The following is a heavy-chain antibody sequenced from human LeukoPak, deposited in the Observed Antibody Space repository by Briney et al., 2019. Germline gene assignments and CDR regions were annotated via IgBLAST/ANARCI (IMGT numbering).Heavy chain of an antibody. CDR1: GGSISSYY. V-gene: IGHV4-4*07. Sequence: SETLSLTCTVSGGSISSYYWSWIRQPAGKGLEWIGRIYTSGSTNYNPSLKSRVTMSVDTSKNQFSLKLSSVTAADTAVYYCARGVYSSSQYYFDYWGQGTLVIVSS. J-gene: IGHJ4*02. CDR2: IYTSGST. CDR3: ARGVYSSSQYYFDY. D-gene: IGHD6-6*01.